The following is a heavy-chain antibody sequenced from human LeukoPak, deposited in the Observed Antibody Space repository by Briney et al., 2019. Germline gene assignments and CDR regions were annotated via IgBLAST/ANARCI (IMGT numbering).Heavy chain of an antibody. J-gene: IGHJ4*02. CDR1: GYSFTTYW. CDR3: ARRPYSDSRVFDY. Sequence: GESLRISCKASGYSFTTYWIGWVRQMPGKGLEWVGIIYPGDSDTRYSPSFQGQVTISADKSISTAYLQWSSLKASDTAMYYCARRPYSDSRVFDYWGQGTLVTVSS. D-gene: IGHD3-22*01. V-gene: IGHV5-51*01. CDR2: IYPGDSDT.